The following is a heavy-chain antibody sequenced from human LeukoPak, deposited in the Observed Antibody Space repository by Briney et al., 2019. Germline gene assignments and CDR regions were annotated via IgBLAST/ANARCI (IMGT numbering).Heavy chain of an antibody. D-gene: IGHD6-19*01. CDR1: GFTFSSYA. J-gene: IGHJ4*02. Sequence: GGSLRLSCAASGFTFSSYAMHWVRQAPGKGLEWVAVISYDGSNKYYADYVKGRFTISRDNSKNTLYLQMNSLRAEDTAVYYCASGAVAGLDDYWGQGTLVTVSS. CDR2: ISYDGSNK. CDR3: ASGAVAGLDDY. V-gene: IGHV3-30*04.